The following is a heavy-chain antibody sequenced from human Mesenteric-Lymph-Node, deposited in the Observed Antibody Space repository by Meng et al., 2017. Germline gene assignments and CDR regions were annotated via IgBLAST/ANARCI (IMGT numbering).Heavy chain of an antibody. D-gene: IGHD6-19*01. CDR3: AREIGQWRTPRYFDY. CDR2: ISYDGSNK. J-gene: IGHJ4*02. V-gene: IGHV3-30*04. CDR1: GFTFSSYA. Sequence: GGSLRLSCAASGFTFSSYAMHWVRQAPGKGLEWVAVISYDGSNKYYADSVKGRFTISRDNSKNTLYLQMNSLRAEDTAVYYCAREIGQWRTPRYFDYWGQGTLVTVSS.